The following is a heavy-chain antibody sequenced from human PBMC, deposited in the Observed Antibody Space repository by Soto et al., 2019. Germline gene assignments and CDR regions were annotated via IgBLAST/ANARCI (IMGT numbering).Heavy chain of an antibody. CDR1: GFPFSNYS. CDR2: ISGGSTSI. V-gene: IGHV3-48*01. D-gene: IGHD6-13*01. Sequence: GGSLRLSCGASGFPFSNYSMNWVRQAPGKGLEWVAYISGGSTSIHYADAVRGRFTISRDNADNSLYLQMDSLRVEDPAVYYCARDSSRYTFFDSWGQGTLVTVSS. CDR3: ARDSSRYTFFDS. J-gene: IGHJ4*02.